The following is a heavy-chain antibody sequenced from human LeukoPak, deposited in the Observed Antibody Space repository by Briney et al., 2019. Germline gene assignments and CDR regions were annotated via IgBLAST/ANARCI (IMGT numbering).Heavy chain of an antibody. CDR1: GYTFTSYD. Sequence: GASVKVSCKASGYTFTSYDINWVRQATGQGLEWMGWMNPNSGNTGYAQKFQGRVTITRNTSISTAYMELSSLSSEDTAVYYCARGSGSYGSYYFDYWGQGTLVTVSS. CDR2: MNPNSGNT. D-gene: IGHD1-26*01. CDR3: ARGSGSYGSYYFDY. J-gene: IGHJ4*02. V-gene: IGHV1-8*03.